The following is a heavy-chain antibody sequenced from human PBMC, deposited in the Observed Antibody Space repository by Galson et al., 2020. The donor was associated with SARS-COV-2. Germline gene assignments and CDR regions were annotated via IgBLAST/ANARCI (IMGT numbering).Heavy chain of an antibody. D-gene: IGHD3-22*01. V-gene: IGHV3-23*01. CDR2: ISGSGSAT. CDR3: AKRHRDSSGFDY. CDR1: GFTFSSYA. J-gene: IGHJ4*02. Sequence: GSLRLSCAASGFTFSSYAMNSLRQAPGKGLEWVSGISGSGSATYYAGSVKGRFTISRDNSQNTLYLQMNGLRAEDTAIYYCAKRHRDSSGFDYWGQGGRVTVSS.